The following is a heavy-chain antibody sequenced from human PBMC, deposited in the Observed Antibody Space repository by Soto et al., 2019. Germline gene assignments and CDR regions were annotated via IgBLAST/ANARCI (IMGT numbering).Heavy chain of an antibody. V-gene: IGHV4-4*07. CDR3: ARGGRDGFDI. CDR2: VYITGST. CDR1: GGSISTFY. Sequence: SETLSLTCNVSGGSISTFYWNWIRQSAEKGLEWIGRVYITGSTNYHPSLRSRVTMSVDTSKNQFSLKLSSVTAADTAVYYCARGGRDGFDIWGKGTRVTVSS. J-gene: IGHJ3*02.